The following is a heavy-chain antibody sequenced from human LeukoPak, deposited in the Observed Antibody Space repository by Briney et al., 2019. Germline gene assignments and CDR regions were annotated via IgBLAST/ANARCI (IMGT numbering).Heavy chain of an antibody. J-gene: IGHJ4*02. CDR1: GFTFSSYG. V-gene: IGHV3-30*02. Sequence: GGSLRLSCAASGFTFSSYGMHWVRQAPGKGLEWVAVIWYGGSNKYYADSVKGRFTISRDNSKNTLYLQMNSLRAEDTAVYYCAKGTAGGSYPYYFDYWGQGTLVTVSS. CDR2: IWYGGSNK. D-gene: IGHD1-26*01. CDR3: AKGTAGGSYPYYFDY.